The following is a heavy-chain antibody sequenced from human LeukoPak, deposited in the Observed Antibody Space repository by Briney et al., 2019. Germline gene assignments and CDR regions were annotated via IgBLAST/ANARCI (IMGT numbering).Heavy chain of an antibody. Sequence: ASVRVSCNTSGYPFTGYYIHWLRQAPGQRPEGMGRIDPDSGGTHYGQKFQGRVTVTRDTSITTVYMELSGLTSDDTAVYYCARVPGPYTTSRFDFWGQGTLVTVSS. V-gene: IGHV1-2*02. CDR3: ARVPGPYTTSRFDF. J-gene: IGHJ4*02. D-gene: IGHD2-2*02. CDR2: IDPDSGGT. CDR1: GYPFTGYY.